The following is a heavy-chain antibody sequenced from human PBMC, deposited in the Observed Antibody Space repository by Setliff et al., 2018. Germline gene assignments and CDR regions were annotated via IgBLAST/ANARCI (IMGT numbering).Heavy chain of an antibody. CDR1: GGSIRSYY. CDR2: VYYSGAA. V-gene: IGHV4-59*01. CDR3: ARGGTYRYFDY. Sequence: SETLSLTCTVSGGSIRSYYWNWIRQPPGKGLEFIGYVYYSGAAKYDPSLKSRVTMSVDTSKTQFSLKVNSMTTADTAVYYCARGGTYRYFDYWGQGTLVTVSS. J-gene: IGHJ4*02.